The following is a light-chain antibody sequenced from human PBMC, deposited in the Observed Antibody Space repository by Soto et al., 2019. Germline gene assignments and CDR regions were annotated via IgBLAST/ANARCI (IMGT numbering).Light chain of an antibody. CDR2: GAS. CDR3: QQYHNWPPYT. Sequence: EIVMTQSPATLSVSPGERATLSCRASQSVSTNLAWYQQKPCQGPRLLMYGASTRATGIPARFSGSGSGTEFTLTISSLQSEDFAVYYCQQYHNWPPYTFGQGTKLEIK. V-gene: IGKV3-15*01. CDR1: QSVSTN. J-gene: IGKJ2*01.